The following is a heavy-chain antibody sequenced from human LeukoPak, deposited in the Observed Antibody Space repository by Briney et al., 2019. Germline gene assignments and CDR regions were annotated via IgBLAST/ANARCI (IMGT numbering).Heavy chain of an antibody. Sequence: SQTLSLTCAVSGDSISSGDYSWSWIRQPSGKGLEWIGYIFHSGHSFYNPSLKSRITIPVGKSKNQFSLRLTSVTAADTAVYYCARELWFVNAPGSWFDPWGQGTLVTVSS. CDR2: IFHSGHS. V-gene: IGHV4-30-2*01. D-gene: IGHD3-10*01. CDR3: ARELWFVNAPGSWFDP. CDR1: GDSISSGDYS. J-gene: IGHJ5*02.